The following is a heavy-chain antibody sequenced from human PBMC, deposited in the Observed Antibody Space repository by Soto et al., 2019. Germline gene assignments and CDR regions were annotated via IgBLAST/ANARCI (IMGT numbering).Heavy chain of an antibody. Sequence: GGSLRLSCTVSGFAFNNYGINWVRQAPGKGLEWVSSISKSDYTYYSDSVKGRFAISRDNAKSSVSLQMNTLRVEDTAVYYCAREDSIIIPAVSDFWGQGTLVTV. CDR3: AREDSIIIPAVSDF. D-gene: IGHD2-2*01. V-gene: IGHV3-21*01. CDR1: GFAFNNYG. CDR2: ISKSDYT. J-gene: IGHJ4*02.